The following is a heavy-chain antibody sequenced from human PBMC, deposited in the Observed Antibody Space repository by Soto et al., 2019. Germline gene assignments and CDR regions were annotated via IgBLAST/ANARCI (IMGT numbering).Heavy chain of an antibody. CDR1: DGSINSDY. CDR3: ARGYYYYYIDV. V-gene: IGHV4-59*01. Sequence: QVRLQESGPGLVKPSETLSLTCTVSDGSINSDYWSWIRQPPGKGLEWIGYIFYTGSTNYNPSLKSLVTISLDKSKNHFSLKLTSLTAADTAVYYCARGYYYYYIDVWGRGTTVTVSS. J-gene: IGHJ6*03. CDR2: IFYTGST.